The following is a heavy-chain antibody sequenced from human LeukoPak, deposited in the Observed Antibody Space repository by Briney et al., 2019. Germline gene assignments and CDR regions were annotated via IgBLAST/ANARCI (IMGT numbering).Heavy chain of an antibody. V-gene: IGHV3-48*04. CDR2: ISSSGSTI. CDR1: GFTFSSYG. CDR3: ARDGGTTRYYYCYYYMDV. Sequence: GSLRLSCAASGFTFSSYGMHWVRQAPGKGLEWVSYISSSGSTIYYADSVKGRFTISRDNAKNSLYLQMNSLRAEDTAVYYCARDGGTTRYYYCYYYMDVWGKGTTVTVSS. J-gene: IGHJ6*03. D-gene: IGHD1-7*01.